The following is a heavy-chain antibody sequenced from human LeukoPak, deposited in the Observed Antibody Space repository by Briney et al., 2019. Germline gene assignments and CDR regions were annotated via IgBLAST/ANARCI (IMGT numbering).Heavy chain of an antibody. V-gene: IGHV1-3*01. D-gene: IGHD6-13*01. Sequence: ASVKVSCKASGYTFTSYDINWVRQATGQRLEWMGWINAGNGDTKYSQKFEGRVTITRDTSATTAYMELSSLRSEDTAVYYCARISSSWSSCDYWGQGTLVTVSS. CDR3: ARISSSWSSCDY. CDR2: INAGNGDT. J-gene: IGHJ4*02. CDR1: GYTFTSYD.